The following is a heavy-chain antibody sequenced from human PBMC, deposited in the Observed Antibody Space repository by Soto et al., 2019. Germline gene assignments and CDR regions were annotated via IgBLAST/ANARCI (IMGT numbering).Heavy chain of an antibody. D-gene: IGHD6-13*01. Sequence: GSLRLSCAASGXTCSNAGMSWVRQAPGKGLEWVGRIKSKTDGGTTDYAATVKGRLTTARDDSKNTMYLQMNSLKNEDTAVHYCTTGKYSSSWFRPFSFNYWGQGTLVTVSS. J-gene: IGHJ4*02. CDR2: IKSKTDGGTT. CDR3: TTGKYSSSWFRPFSFNY. CDR1: GXTCSNAG. V-gene: IGHV3-15*01.